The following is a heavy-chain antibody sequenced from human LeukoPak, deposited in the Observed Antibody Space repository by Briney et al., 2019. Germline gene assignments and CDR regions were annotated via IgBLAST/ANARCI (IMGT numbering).Heavy chain of an antibody. CDR1: GFTFSSYA. Sequence: GGSLRVSCAASGFTFSSYAMSWVRHAPGKGLEWVSGISGSGGSTYYADSVKGRFTISRDNSKNTLYLQMNGLRAEDTAVYYCAKDFEAYCGGDCYLDYWGQGTLVTVSS. CDR3: AKDFEAYCGGDCYLDY. J-gene: IGHJ4*02. CDR2: ISGSGGST. V-gene: IGHV3-23*01. D-gene: IGHD2-21*01.